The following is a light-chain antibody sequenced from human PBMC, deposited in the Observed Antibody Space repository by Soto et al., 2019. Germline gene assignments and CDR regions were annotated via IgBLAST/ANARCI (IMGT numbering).Light chain of an antibody. CDR1: QDITNY. V-gene: IGKV1-33*01. CDR3: QQYDNLALT. J-gene: IGKJ4*01. Sequence: DIQMTQSPSSLSASVGDRVTITCQASQDITNYLNWYQQKPGKAPKLLIYDASNLGTGVPSRFSGSGSGTDFTFTISSLQPEAIETYYCQQYDNLALTFGGGTKVDIK. CDR2: DAS.